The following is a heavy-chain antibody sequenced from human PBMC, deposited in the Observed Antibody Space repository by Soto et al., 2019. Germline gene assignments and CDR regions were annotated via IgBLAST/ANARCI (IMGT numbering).Heavy chain of an antibody. CDR2: IFPRDSDT. D-gene: IGHD3-22*01. J-gene: IGHJ4*02. CDR3: ASEANYYDRVFKV. CDR1: GYSFTNNW. Sequence: GESLKISCKASGYSFTNNWIGWVRQMPGKGLEWMGIIFPRDSDTRYSPSFQGQVTSSAAKSISTAYLQWSSLKASDTAMYYCASEANYYDRVFKVWGQGTLVTVSS. V-gene: IGHV5-51*01.